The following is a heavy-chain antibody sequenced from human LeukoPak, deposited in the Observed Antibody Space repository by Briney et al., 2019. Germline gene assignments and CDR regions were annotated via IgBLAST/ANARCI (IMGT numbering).Heavy chain of an antibody. V-gene: IGHV4-59*08. J-gene: IGHJ4*02. Sequence: SETLSLTCTVSGGSISSYYWSWIRQPPGKGLEWIGYIYYSGSTYYNPSLKSRVTISVDTSKNQFSLKLSSVTAADTAVYYCARHPLTEYSSSIFSSYFDYWGQGTLVTVSS. CDR3: ARHPLTEYSSSIFSSYFDY. D-gene: IGHD6-6*01. CDR1: GGSISSYY. CDR2: IYYSGST.